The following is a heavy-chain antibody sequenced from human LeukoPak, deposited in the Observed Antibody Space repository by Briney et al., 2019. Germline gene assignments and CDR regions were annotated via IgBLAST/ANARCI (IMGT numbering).Heavy chain of an antibody. CDR2: ISAYNGNT. V-gene: IGHV1-18*01. CDR1: GYTFTSYG. CDR3: ARDHGYSYGVDY. D-gene: IGHD5-18*01. J-gene: IGHJ4*02. Sequence: VASVKVSXKASGYTFTSYGISWXXXXXGQXXXWMGWISAYNGNTNYAQKLQGRVTXTTXTSTSXAYMELRSLRSDDTAVYYCARDHGYSYGVDYWGQGTLVTVSS.